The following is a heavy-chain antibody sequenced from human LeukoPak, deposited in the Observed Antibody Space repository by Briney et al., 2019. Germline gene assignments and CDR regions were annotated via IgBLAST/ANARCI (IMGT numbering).Heavy chain of an antibody. CDR1: GYSFTRYW. CDR2: IYPGDSDT. Sequence: GESLEISCKGSGYSFTRYWIAWVRQMPGKGLEWMGIIYPGDSDTRYSPSFQGQVTISADKSISTAYLQWSSLKASDTAMYYCARPSDCSTISCPFDYWGQGTLVTVS. V-gene: IGHV5-51*01. CDR3: ARPSDCSTISCPFDY. J-gene: IGHJ4*02. D-gene: IGHD2-2*01.